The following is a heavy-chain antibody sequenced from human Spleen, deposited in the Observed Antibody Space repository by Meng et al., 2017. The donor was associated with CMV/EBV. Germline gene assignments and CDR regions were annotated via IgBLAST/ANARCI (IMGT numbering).Heavy chain of an antibody. J-gene: IGHJ4*02. V-gene: IGHV3-30-3*01. D-gene: IGHD7-27*01. Sequence: GGSLRLSCAASGFTFSKFAMHWVRQGPGKGLEWISVTSNDGANNYYADSVKGRFTISRDNSKNTVYLQMNSLRAEDTAVYYCTRDRLGIPDNWGRGTLVTVSS. CDR3: TRDRLGIPDN. CDR2: TSNDGANN. CDR1: GFTFSKFA.